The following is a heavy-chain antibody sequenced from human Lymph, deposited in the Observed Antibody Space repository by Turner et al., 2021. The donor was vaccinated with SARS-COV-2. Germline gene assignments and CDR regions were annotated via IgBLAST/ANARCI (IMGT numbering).Heavy chain of an antibody. CDR3: ARGRYSGGGMDV. CDR1: GYTFTSYD. V-gene: IGHV1-8*02. Sequence: QVQLVQSVAEVKKPGSSVKVSCKAPGYTFTSYDINWVRQATGQGLEWMGWMNPNSGKTGDAQKFQGRVTMTRNTSISTAYMELSSLRYEDTAVYYCARGRYSGGGMDVWGQGTTVTVSS. D-gene: IGHD1-26*01. J-gene: IGHJ6*02. CDR2: MNPNSGKT.